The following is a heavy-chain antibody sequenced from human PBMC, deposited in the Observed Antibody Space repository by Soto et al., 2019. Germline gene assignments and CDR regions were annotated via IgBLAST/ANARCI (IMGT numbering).Heavy chain of an antibody. Sequence: SSYYYGLFRQPPGKGLEWIGSIYNSGSTYYNPSLKSRVTISVDTSKNQFSLKLSSVTAADTAVYYCARHKTTAYAQAFYICGQGTMVTVSS. CDR2: IYNSGST. CDR3: ARHKTTAYAQAFYI. D-gene: IGHD2-8*01. V-gene: IGHV4-39*01. J-gene: IGHJ3*02. CDR1: SSYY.